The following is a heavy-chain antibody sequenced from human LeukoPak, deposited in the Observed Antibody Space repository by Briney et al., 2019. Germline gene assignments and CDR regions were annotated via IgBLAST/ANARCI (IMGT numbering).Heavy chain of an antibody. V-gene: IGHV1-2*02. CDR1: GYTFTVYY. Sequence: ASVKVSCKASGYTFTVYYMHWVRQAPGQGLEWMGWINPNNGGTNYAQNFQGRVTMTRDTSISTAYMELSRLRSDDTAVYYCARDRNGDYDAFDIWGQGTMVTVSS. CDR3: ARDRNGDYDAFDI. D-gene: IGHD4-17*01. CDR2: INPNNGGT. J-gene: IGHJ3*02.